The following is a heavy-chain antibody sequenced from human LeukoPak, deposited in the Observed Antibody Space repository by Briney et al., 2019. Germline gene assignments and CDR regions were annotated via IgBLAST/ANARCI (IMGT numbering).Heavy chain of an antibody. V-gene: IGHV4-34*01. J-gene: IGHJ4*02. CDR2: INHSGST. Sequence: SETLSLTCAVYGGSFSGYYWSWIRRPPGKGLEWIGEINHSGSTNYNPSLKSRVTISVDTSKNQFSLKLSSVTAADTAVYYCARGFLVTIFGGYFDYWGQGTLVTVSS. CDR1: GGSFSGYY. CDR3: ARGFLVTIFGGYFDY. D-gene: IGHD3-3*01.